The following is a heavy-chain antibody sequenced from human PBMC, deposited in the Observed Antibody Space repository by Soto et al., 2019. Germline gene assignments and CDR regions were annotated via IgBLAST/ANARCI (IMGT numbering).Heavy chain of an antibody. Sequence: LSXSCSISGFAISRGYYWSWVRQPPGKGLEWIGSIYPSVSSYHNPSLETRVRLSIDTSKNQFTLNLTSVTAADTALYYCAREKVGTTFFDNWGQGIQVTVSS. CDR2: IYPSVSS. J-gene: IGHJ4*02. V-gene: IGHV4-38-2*02. D-gene: IGHD1-1*01. CDR3: AREKVGTTFFDN. CDR1: GFAISRGYY.